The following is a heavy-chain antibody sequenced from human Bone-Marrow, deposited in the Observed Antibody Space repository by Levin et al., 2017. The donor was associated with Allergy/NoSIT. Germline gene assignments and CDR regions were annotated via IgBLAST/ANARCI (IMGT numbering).Heavy chain of an antibody. CDR3: ATKVAGKDFFDF. CDR2: VFPGDSDT. J-gene: IGHJ4*02. V-gene: IGHV5-51*01. D-gene: IGHD6-19*01. CDR1: GYRFTDFW. Sequence: KVSCKASGYRFTDFWIGWVRQMPGKGLEWMGHVFPGDSDTRYSPSFQGQVTMSADKSIRTAYLQWSTLKASDSGIYYCATKVAGKDFFDFWGQGTLVSVSS.